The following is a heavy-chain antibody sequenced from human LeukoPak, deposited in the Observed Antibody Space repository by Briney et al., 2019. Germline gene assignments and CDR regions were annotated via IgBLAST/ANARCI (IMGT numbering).Heavy chain of an antibody. V-gene: IGHV4-59*12. CDR2: IYYSGST. J-gene: IGHJ4*02. Sequence: SETLSLTCTVSGGSISSYYWSWIRQPPGKGLEWIGYIYYSGSTNYNPSLKSRVTISVDTSKNQFSLKLSSVTAADTAVYYCARDKGGTVTTVYFDYWGQGTLVTVSS. D-gene: IGHD4-17*01. CDR3: ARDKGGTVTTVYFDY. CDR1: GGSISSYY.